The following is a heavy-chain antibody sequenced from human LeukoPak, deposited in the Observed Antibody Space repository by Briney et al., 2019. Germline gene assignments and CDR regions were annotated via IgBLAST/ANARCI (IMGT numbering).Heavy chain of an antibody. CDR1: GGSISSGGYY. CDR3: AREEGDEYSSSNWFDP. D-gene: IGHD6-6*01. CDR2: IYYSWST. V-gene: IGHV4-31*03. Sequence: SQTLSLTCTVSGGSISSGGYYWSWIRQHPGKGLEWIGYIYYSWSTYYNPSLKTRVTISVDTSKNQFSLKLSSVTAADTAVYYCAREEGDEYSSSNWFDPWGQGTLVTVSS. J-gene: IGHJ5*02.